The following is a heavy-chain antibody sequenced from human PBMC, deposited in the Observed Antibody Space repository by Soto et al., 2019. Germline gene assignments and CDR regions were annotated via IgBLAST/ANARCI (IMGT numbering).Heavy chain of an antibody. Sequence: SVKVSCKASGGTFSGYAISWVRQAPGQGLEWMGGIIPIFGTANYAQKFQGRVTITADESTSTAYMELSSLRSEDTAVYYCATTTVTTNEYCYYGMDVWGQGNTVTVSS. D-gene: IGHD4-17*01. CDR3: ATTTVTTNEYCYYGMDV. CDR2: IIPIFGTA. V-gene: IGHV1-69*13. CDR1: GGTFSGYA. J-gene: IGHJ6*02.